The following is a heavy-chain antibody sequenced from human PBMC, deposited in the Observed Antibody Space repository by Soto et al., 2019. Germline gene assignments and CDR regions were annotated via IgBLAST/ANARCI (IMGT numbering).Heavy chain of an antibody. CDR3: ARDRQRILDS. CDR1: GFTFNDYS. V-gene: IGHV3-48*02. Sequence: GGSLRLSCAASGFTFNDYSMNWVRQAPGKGLEWLSYISGSSPIIYYADSVQGRFTISRDNAKNSLYLQMNSLRDEDTAVYYCARDRQRILDSWGQGTLVTVSS. J-gene: IGHJ4*02. CDR2: ISGSSPII.